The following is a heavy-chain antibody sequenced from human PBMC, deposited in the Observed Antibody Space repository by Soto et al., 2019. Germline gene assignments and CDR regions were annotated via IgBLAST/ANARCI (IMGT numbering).Heavy chain of an antibody. V-gene: IGHV3-23*01. CDR1: GFTFSNYA. J-gene: IGHJ4*02. Sequence: EVQLLDSGGGLVQPGGSLRLSCAASGFTFSNYAMTWVRQGPGKGLEWVSGISGSGGRSYYADSVKGRFTISRDNSKSTLYFQMNSLRAEDTADYYCAKAYFVWSSEQPYYFDYWGQGTLVTVSS. CDR3: AKAYFVWSSEQPYYFDY. CDR2: ISGSGGRS. D-gene: IGHD3-16*01.